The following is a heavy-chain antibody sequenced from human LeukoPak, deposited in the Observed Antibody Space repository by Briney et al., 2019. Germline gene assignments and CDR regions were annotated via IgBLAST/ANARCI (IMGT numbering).Heavy chain of an antibody. V-gene: IGHV4-34*01. CDR3: ARGGRGSSWYGAYFQH. J-gene: IGHJ1*01. D-gene: IGHD6-13*01. CDR1: GGSFSGYY. CDR2: INHSGST. Sequence: SETLSLTCAVYGGSFSGYYWSLIRQPPGKGLEWIGEINHSGSTNYNPSLKSRVTISVDTSKNQFSLKLSSVTAADTAVYYCARGGRGSSWYGAYFQHWGQGTLVTVSS.